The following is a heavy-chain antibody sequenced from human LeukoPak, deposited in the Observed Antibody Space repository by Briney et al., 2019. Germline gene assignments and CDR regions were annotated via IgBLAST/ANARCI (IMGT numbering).Heavy chain of an antibody. Sequence: SQTLSLTCAISGDSVSSNRVTWNWIRQSPSRGLEWLGRTYYRSKWSNDYSESVKSRITISPDTSKNQFSLQLKSVTPEDTAVYYCARVSGGVFEYWGQGTLVTVPS. J-gene: IGHJ4*02. D-gene: IGHD2-8*02. CDR2: TYYRSKWSN. CDR3: ARVSGGVFEY. V-gene: IGHV6-1*01. CDR1: GDSVSSNRVT.